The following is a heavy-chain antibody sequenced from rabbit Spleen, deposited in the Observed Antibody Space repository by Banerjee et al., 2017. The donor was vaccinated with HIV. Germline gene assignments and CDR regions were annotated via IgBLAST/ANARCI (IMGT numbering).Heavy chain of an antibody. J-gene: IGHJ6*01. V-gene: IGHV1S45*01. CDR3: ARDTASSFSSYGMDL. CDR1: GVSFSVSSY. D-gene: IGHD6-1*01. Sequence: QEQLEESGGGLVKPEGSLTLTCKASGVSFSVSSYMCWVRQAPGKGLEWIACIDTGSSGFTYFATWAKGRFTCSKTSSTTVTLQVTRLTAADTATYFCARDTASSFSSYGMDLWGPGTLVTVS. CDR2: IDTGSSGFT.